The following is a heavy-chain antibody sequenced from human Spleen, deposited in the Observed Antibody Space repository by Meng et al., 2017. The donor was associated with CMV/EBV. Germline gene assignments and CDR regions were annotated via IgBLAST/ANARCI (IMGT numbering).Heavy chain of an antibody. J-gene: IGHJ5*02. CDR2: IYYGGGT. Sequence: TGRSDSGYWRKIRQPPGEGVEWCGYIYYGGGTNYNPALKGRVTIAVDTSKDQFSLRLPSVTTADTAIYYCARAPFALVRGVVNWFDPWGQGTLVTVSS. CDR3: ARAPFALVRGVVNWFDP. CDR1: TGRSDSGY. D-gene: IGHD3-10*01. V-gene: IGHV4-61*01.